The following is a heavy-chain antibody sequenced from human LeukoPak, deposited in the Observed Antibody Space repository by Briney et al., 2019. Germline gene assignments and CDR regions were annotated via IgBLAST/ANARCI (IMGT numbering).Heavy chain of an antibody. CDR1: GFTFGSYS. CDR2: ISSSSSYI. D-gene: IGHD7-27*01. V-gene: IGHV3-21*01. Sequence: GGSLRLSCAASGFTFGSYSMNWVRQAPGKGLEWVSSISSSSSYIYYADSVKGRFTISRDNAKNSLYLQMNSLRAEDTAVYYCAADWGSRFFDYWGQGTLVTVSS. CDR3: AADWGSRFFDY. J-gene: IGHJ4*02.